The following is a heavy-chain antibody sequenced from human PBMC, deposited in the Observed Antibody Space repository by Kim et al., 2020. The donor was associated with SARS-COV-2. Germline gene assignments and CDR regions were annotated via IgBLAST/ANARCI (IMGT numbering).Heavy chain of an antibody. CDR2: ISYDGNNK. V-gene: IGHV3-30*18. D-gene: IGHD3-10*01. CDR1: GFTFNSFG. J-gene: IGHJ4*01. Sequence: GGSLRLSCAGSGFTFNSFGMHWVRQAPGKGLEWVAVISYDGNNKYNADSVKGRFSISRDNSKNTLYLQMNSLRPEDTAVYFCVKESLPYGSGTYSRYFDYWGHGTPVTVSA. CDR3: VKESLPYGSGTYSRYFDY.